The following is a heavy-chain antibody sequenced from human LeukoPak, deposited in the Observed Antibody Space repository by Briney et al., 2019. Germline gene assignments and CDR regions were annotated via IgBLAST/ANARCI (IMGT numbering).Heavy chain of an antibody. CDR3: ARDGGGYDS. CDR2: IKEDGSRQ. D-gene: IGHD5-24*01. V-gene: IGHV3-7*01. CDR1: GFTFSTYW. Sequence: GGTLRLSCAASGFTFSTYWMSWVRQTPGNGLEWVANIKEDGSRQYYVDSVKGRFTISRDNAKNSLYLQMNSLRVEDTAVYYCARDGGGYDSWGQGTLVTVSS. J-gene: IGHJ5*01.